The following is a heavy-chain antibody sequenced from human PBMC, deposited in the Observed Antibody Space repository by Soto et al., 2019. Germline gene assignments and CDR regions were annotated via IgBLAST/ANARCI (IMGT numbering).Heavy chain of an antibody. Sequence: GGSLRLSCAASGFTFSSYAMHWVRQAPGKGLEWVAVISYDGSNKYYADSVKGRFTISRDNSKNTLYLQMNSLRAEDTAVYYCARGQDIVVVVAATAYSAPLIDYWGQGTLVTVSS. D-gene: IGHD2-15*01. CDR2: ISYDGSNK. CDR3: ARGQDIVVVVAATAYSAPLIDY. V-gene: IGHV3-30-3*01. J-gene: IGHJ4*02. CDR1: GFTFSSYA.